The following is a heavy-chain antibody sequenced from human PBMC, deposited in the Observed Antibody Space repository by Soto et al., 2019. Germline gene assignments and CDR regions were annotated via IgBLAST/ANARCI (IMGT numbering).Heavy chain of an antibody. CDR1: GGTFRSNA. V-gene: IGHV1-69*01. CDR2: LIPIFGTT. J-gene: IGHJ6*02. Sequence: QVQMVQSGTEVKKPGSSVKVSCKASGGTFRSNAISWVRQAPGPGLEWMGGLIPIFGTTNYAQKFQGRVTITADESASTAYMELSSLRSDDTAVYYCASRPSFYYGSGYGMDVWGQGTTVTVSS. D-gene: IGHD3-10*01. CDR3: ASRPSFYYGSGYGMDV.